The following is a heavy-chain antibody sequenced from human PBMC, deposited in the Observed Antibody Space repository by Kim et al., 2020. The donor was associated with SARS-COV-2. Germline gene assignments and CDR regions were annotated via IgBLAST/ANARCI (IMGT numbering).Heavy chain of an antibody. CDR2: GST. V-gene: IGHV4-34*01. J-gene: IGHJ4*02. CDR3: ARGRASIDY. Sequence: GSTNYNPSLKGRVTISVDTSKNQFSLKLSSVTAADTAVYYCARGRASIDYWGQGTLVTVSS.